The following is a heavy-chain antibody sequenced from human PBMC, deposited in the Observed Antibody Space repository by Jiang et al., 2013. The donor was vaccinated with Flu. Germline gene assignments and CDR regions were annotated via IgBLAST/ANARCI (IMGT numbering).Heavy chain of an antibody. Sequence: GAEVKKPGASVKVSCKASGYTFTGYYMHWVRQAPGQGLEWMGWINPNSGGTNYAQKFQGRVTMTRDTSISTAYMELSRLRSDDTAVYYCARAEWLRFQYYFDYWGQGTLVTVSS. J-gene: IGHJ4*02. CDR3: ARAEWLRFQYYFDY. CDR2: INPNSGGT. D-gene: IGHD5-12*01. CDR1: GYTFTGYY. V-gene: IGHV1-2*02.